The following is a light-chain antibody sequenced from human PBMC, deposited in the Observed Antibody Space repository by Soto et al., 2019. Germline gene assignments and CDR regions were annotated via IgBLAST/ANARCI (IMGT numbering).Light chain of an antibody. J-gene: IGLJ1*01. Sequence: QSALTQPASVSGSPGQSITISCTGTSSDVGGYNYVSWYQQHPGKAPKLIIYEVSNRPSGVSNRFSGSKSGNTASLTVSGLQAEDEADYHCSSYISSNTYVFGTGTKLTVL. V-gene: IGLV2-14*01. CDR2: EVS. CDR3: SSYISSNTYV. CDR1: SSDVGGYNY.